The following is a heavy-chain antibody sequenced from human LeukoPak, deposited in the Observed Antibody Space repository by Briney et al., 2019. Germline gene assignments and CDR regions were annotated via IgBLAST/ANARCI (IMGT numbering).Heavy chain of an antibody. Sequence: GGSLRLSCAASGFTFSNYAMTWVRQAPGKGLEWVSVITGSGGGTYYADSVKGRFTISRDNSKNTLYLQMNSLRAEDTAVYYCAKTQYYDILTGYRRNAFDIWGQGTMVTVSS. CDR3: AKTQYYDILTGYRRNAFDI. CDR1: GFTFSNYA. CDR2: ITGSGGGT. V-gene: IGHV3-23*01. D-gene: IGHD3-9*01. J-gene: IGHJ3*02.